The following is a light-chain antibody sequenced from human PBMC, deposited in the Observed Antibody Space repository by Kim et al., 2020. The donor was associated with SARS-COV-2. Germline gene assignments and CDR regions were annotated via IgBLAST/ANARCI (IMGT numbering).Light chain of an antibody. Sequence: ALGQTVRITCQGDSLRSYYANWYQQKPGQAPVLVIYDKNNRPSGIPDRFSGSSSGNTASLTITGAQAEDEADYYCSSRDSSGNQYVFGTGTKVTVL. CDR2: DKN. CDR3: SSRDSSGNQYV. J-gene: IGLJ1*01. CDR1: SLRSYY. V-gene: IGLV3-19*01.